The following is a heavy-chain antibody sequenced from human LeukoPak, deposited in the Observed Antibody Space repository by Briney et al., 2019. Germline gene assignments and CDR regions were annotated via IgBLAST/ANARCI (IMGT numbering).Heavy chain of an antibody. CDR2: VSPKTGRT. Sequence: GASVLVSFKASGYTFRIHDINWVRQAPGQGLEWMGWVSPKTGRTGYAQKFQGRVYMTTNASLSTAYMELSSLRSDDTAVYFCARESERNDGWFDPWGQGTLVTASS. V-gene: IGHV1-8*01. CDR3: ARESERNDGWFDP. J-gene: IGHJ5*02. D-gene: IGHD1-1*01. CDR1: GYTFRIHD.